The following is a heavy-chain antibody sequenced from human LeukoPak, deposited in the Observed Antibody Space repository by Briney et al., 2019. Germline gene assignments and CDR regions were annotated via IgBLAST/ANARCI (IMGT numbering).Heavy chain of an antibody. CDR3: ARMVSGQVAADLDF. CDR1: GFAFSTHT. CDR2: ISSSSSSM. J-gene: IGHJ4*02. Sequence: GGSLRLSCAASGFAFSTHTMTWLRQAPGKGLEWVSSISSSSSSMYYAESMRGRFTISRDDAKNSLYLQLNSLRVEDTALYYCARMVSGQVAADLDFWGQGTLVTVSS. D-gene: IGHD2-15*01. V-gene: IGHV3-21*01.